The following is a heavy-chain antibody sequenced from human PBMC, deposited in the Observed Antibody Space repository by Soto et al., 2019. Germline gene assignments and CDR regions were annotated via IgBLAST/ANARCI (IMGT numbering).Heavy chain of an antibody. D-gene: IGHD6-13*01. CDR1: GFTFTSSA. CDR2: IVVGSGNT. CDR3: AADSFAGENQRSPDSSSWYWGYYYYGMDV. Sequence: QMQLVQSGPEVKKPGTSVKVSCKASGFTFTSSAVQWVRQARGQRLEWIGWIVVGSGNTNYAQKCQERVTIPRDMLPRTPYMEMRSLRSEDPAVYYCAADSFAGENQRSPDSSSWYWGYYYYGMDVWGQGTTVTVSS. J-gene: IGHJ6*02. V-gene: IGHV1-58*01.